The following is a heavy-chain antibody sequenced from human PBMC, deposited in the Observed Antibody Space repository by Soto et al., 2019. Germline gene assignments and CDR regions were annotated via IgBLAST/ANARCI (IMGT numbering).Heavy chain of an antibody. CDR3: AVNPYVAAAAGHGH. Sequence: ASVKVSCKASGYTFTSYGISWVRQAPGQGLEWMGWISAYNGNTNYAQKLQGRVTMTTDTSTSTAYMELRSLRSDDTAVYYCAVNPYVAAAAGHGHWGQGTLVTVSS. CDR1: GYTFTSYG. CDR2: ISAYNGNT. D-gene: IGHD6-13*01. V-gene: IGHV1-18*01. J-gene: IGHJ1*01.